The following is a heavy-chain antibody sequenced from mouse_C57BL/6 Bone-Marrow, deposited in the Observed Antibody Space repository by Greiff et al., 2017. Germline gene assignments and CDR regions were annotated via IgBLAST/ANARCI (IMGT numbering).Heavy chain of an antibody. Sequence: ESGAELVRPGASVKMSCKASGYTFTSYNMHWVKQTPRQGLEWIGDIYPGNGDTSYNQKFKGKATLTVYKSSSTAYMQLSSLTTEDSAVYFCARGALYYSNYFDYWGQGTTLTVSS. CDR2: IYPGNGDT. V-gene: IGHV1-12*01. CDR1: GYTFTSYN. J-gene: IGHJ2*01. D-gene: IGHD2-5*01. CDR3: ARGALYYSNYFDY.